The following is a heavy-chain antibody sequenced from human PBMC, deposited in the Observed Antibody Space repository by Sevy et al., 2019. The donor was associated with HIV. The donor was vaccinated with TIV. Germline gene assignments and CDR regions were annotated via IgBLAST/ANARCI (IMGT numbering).Heavy chain of an antibody. CDR2: FDPEDGET. Sequence: ASVKVSCKVSGYTLTELSMHWVRQAPGKGLEWMGGFDPEDGETIYAQKFQGRVTMTKDTSTDTAYMELSSLRSEDTAVYYCATASRPWTTVTTMTWDYWGQGTLVTVSS. D-gene: IGHD4-17*01. J-gene: IGHJ4*02. CDR3: ATASRPWTTVTTMTWDY. CDR1: GYTLTELS. V-gene: IGHV1-24*01.